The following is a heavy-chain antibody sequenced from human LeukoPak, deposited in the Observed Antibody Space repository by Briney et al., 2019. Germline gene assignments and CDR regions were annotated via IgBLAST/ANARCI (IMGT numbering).Heavy chain of an antibody. CDR1: GGSISSSSYY. Sequence: SETLSLTCTVSGGSISSSSYYWGWIRQPPGKGLEWIGSIYYSGSTYYNPSPKSRVTISVDTSKNQFSLKLSSVTAADTAVYYCARITMVRGGYYYYYYMDVWGKGTTVTISS. D-gene: IGHD3-10*01. V-gene: IGHV4-39*01. J-gene: IGHJ6*03. CDR3: ARITMVRGGYYYYYYMDV. CDR2: IYYSGST.